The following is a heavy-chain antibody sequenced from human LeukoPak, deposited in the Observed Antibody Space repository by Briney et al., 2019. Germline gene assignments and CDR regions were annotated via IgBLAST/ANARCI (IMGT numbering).Heavy chain of an antibody. Sequence: SETLSLTCTVSGDSISSYYWSWIRQPAGKGLEWIGRIYTSGSTNYNPSLKSRVTISVDTSKNQFSLKLSSVTAADTAVYYCARVPMVRGVITGYYYYMDVWGKGTTVTISS. CDR2: IYTSGST. J-gene: IGHJ6*03. D-gene: IGHD3-10*01. CDR1: GDSISSYY. V-gene: IGHV4-4*07. CDR3: ARVPMVRGVITGYYYYMDV.